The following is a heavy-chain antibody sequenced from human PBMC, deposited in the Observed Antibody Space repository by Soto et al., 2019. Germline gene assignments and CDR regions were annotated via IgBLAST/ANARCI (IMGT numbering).Heavy chain of an antibody. CDR3: ARGTDPGGWFDP. D-gene: IGHD1-1*01. Sequence: PSVKVSCKASGYTFTSYYMHWVRQANGQGLEWMGIINPSGGSTSYAQKFRGRVTMTRDTSTSTVYMELSSLRSEDTAVYYCARGTDPGGWFDPWGQGTLVTVSS. CDR2: INPSGGST. V-gene: IGHV1-46*03. CDR1: GYTFTSYY. J-gene: IGHJ5*02.